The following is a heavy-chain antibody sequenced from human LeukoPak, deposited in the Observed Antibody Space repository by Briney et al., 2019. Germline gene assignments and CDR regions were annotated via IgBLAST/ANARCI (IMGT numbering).Heavy chain of an antibody. CDR2: IIPIFGTA. V-gene: IGHV1-69*13. Sequence: SVKVSCKASGYSFTTYDINWVRQATGQGLEWMGGIIPIFGTANYAQKFQDRVTITADESTSTAYMELSSLRSEDTAVYYCARETLYYDSSGYYDYWGQGTLVTVSS. D-gene: IGHD3-22*01. J-gene: IGHJ4*02. CDR3: ARETLYYDSSGYYDY. CDR1: GYSFTTYD.